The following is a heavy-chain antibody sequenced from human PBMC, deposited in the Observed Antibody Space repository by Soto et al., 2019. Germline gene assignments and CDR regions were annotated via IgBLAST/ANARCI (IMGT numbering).Heavy chain of an antibody. CDR1: GFTFSSYA. Sequence: LSLTCAASGFTFSSYAMSWVRQAPGKGLEWVSAISGSGGSTYYADSVKGRFTISRDNSKNTLYLQMNSLRAEDTAVYYCAKGGHGGGGATDYWGQGTLVTVSS. CDR3: AKGGHGGGGATDY. J-gene: IGHJ4*02. V-gene: IGHV3-23*01. CDR2: ISGSGGST. D-gene: IGHD1-26*01.